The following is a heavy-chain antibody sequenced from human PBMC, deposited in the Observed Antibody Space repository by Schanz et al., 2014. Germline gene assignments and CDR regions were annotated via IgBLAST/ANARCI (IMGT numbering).Heavy chain of an antibody. CDR3: ARAVGGNSALEWFDP. V-gene: IGHV3-11*04. CDR2: ISRDGTTS. CDR1: GFIFNDYY. D-gene: IGHD2-21*01. Sequence: QVQLVESGGGLVKPGGSLRLSCAASGFIFNDYYMNWIRQAPGKGLEWLSYISRDGTTSYYADSVKGRFTISRDEVKHSVYLQMNSLRDDDTAVYYCARAVGGNSALEWFDPWGQGTLVTVSS. J-gene: IGHJ5*02.